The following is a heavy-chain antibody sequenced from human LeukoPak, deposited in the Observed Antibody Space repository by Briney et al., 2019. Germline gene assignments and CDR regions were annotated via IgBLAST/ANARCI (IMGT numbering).Heavy chain of an antibody. CDR3: ATHSYGDYSIAY. Sequence: GESLKISCKGSGYNSANYWIGWVRQLPGKGLEWMGFIYPGDSDTRYSPSFEGQVTISADKSISSAYLQWNSLRASDTAIYYCATHSYGDYSIAYWGQGTLVTVSS. V-gene: IGHV5-51*01. J-gene: IGHJ4*02. D-gene: IGHD4-17*01. CDR1: GYNSANYW. CDR2: IYPGDSDT.